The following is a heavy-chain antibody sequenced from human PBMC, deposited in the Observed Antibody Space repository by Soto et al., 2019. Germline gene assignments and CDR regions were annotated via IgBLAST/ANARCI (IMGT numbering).Heavy chain of an antibody. CDR3: ARNPCDELLNGYVSYYFDS. CDR2: IIPVGDVA. Sequence: GFSVNVSCKSSVGGISGYTVRWLRQAPGQELDGMGKIIPVGDVANYAQRFRGRVTITADKYTSTAYMELSSLRSEDTAMYFCARNPCDELLNGYVSYYFDSWGQGTLVTVSS. D-gene: IGHD3-9*01. CDR1: VGGISGYT. J-gene: IGHJ4*02. V-gene: IGHV1-69*02.